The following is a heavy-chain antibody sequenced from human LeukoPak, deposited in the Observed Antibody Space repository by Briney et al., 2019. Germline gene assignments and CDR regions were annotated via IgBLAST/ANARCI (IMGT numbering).Heavy chain of an antibody. D-gene: IGHD1-14*01. Sequence: PSETLSLTCTVYGGSISSYYWSWIRQPPGKGLEWIGYIYTSGSTNYNPSLKSRVTISVDTSKNQFSLKLSSVTAADTAVYYCARHHESRNPDRWFDPWGQGTLVTVSS. CDR3: ARHHESRNPDRWFDP. V-gene: IGHV4-4*09. CDR2: IYTSGST. J-gene: IGHJ5*02. CDR1: GGSISSYY.